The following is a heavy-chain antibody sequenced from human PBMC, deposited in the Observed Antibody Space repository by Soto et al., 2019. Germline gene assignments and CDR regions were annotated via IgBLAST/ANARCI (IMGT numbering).Heavy chain of an antibody. J-gene: IGHJ3*02. V-gene: IGHV3-7*01. CDR3: ARGHDLRLSGPDAFDI. D-gene: IGHD3-16*02. CDR1: GFTFSSYW. Sequence: GGSLGLSCAASGFTFSSYWMSWVRQAPGKGLEWVANINQDGSEKYYVDSVKGRFTISRDNTKNSLYLQMNSLRAEDTAVYYCARGHDLRLSGPDAFDIWGQGTMVT. CDR2: INQDGSEK.